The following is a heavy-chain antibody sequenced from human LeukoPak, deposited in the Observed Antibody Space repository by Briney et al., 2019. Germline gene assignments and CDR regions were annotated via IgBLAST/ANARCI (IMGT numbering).Heavy chain of an antibody. Sequence: GSLRLSCAGSGFTFGTYEMNWVRQAPGKGLEWISYISSSGNTIYYADSVKGRFTISRDNTKNSLYLQMNSLRAEDTAVYYCARGGVKFCTGGTCYSAYDFDYWGQGTLVTVSS. CDR3: ARGGVKFCTGGTCYSAYDFDY. J-gene: IGHJ4*02. CDR1: GFTFGTYE. D-gene: IGHD2-15*01. CDR2: ISSSGNTI. V-gene: IGHV3-48*03.